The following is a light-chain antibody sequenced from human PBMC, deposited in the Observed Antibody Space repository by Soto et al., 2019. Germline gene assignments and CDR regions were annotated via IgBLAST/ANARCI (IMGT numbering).Light chain of an antibody. CDR3: QQHGSSLGT. CDR1: QSVTTY. V-gene: IGKV3-20*01. J-gene: IGKJ5*01. CDR2: GAS. Sequence: EITLTQSPATLSLSPGERASLSCRASQSVTTYLAWYQQKPGQPPRLLIYGASSRATGIPDRFSGSGSGTDFTLTINRLEPEDFAVYYCQQHGSSLGTFGQGTRLEIK.